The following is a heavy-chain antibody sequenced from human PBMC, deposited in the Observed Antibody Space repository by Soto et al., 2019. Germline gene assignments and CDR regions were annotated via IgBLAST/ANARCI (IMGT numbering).Heavy chain of an antibody. CDR2: ISYDGSNK. V-gene: IGHV3-30-3*01. CDR1: GFTFSSYA. D-gene: IGHD3-3*01. Sequence: GGSLRLSCAASGFTFSSYAMHWVRQAPGKGLEWVAVISYDGSNKYYADSVKGRFTISRDNSKNTLYLQMNSLRAEDTAVYYCASDAKYYDFWSGYLDENWFDPWGQGTLVTVSS. J-gene: IGHJ5*02. CDR3: ASDAKYYDFWSGYLDENWFDP.